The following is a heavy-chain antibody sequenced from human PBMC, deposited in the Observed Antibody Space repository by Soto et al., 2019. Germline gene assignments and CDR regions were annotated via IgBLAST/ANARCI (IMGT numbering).Heavy chain of an antibody. CDR2: MNHSGST. CDR3: ARDGRMDSYYYYGMDV. J-gene: IGHJ6*02. CDR1: VGSFSGYY. V-gene: IGHV4-34*01. D-gene: IGHD1-26*01. Sequence: SETLSLTCAVYVGSFSGYYWSWIRQPPGQGLEWVGDMNHSGSTNYNPSLKSRVTISVDTSKNQFSLKLTSVTAEDTAVYYCARDGRMDSYYYYGMDVWGQGTTVTVSS.